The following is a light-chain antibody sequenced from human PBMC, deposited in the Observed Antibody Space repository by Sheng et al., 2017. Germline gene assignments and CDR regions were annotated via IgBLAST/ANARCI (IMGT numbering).Light chain of an antibody. CDR2: AAS. CDR1: QTINKY. Sequence: DIQMTQSPSSLSASIGDRVTITCRASQTINKYLNWYQQRPGTAPRLLIYAASTLQSGVPSRFIGSGSGSDFTLTIYSLQPEDLGTYYCQQSYSVPRTFGPRDRRWKS. CDR3: QQSYSVPRT. J-gene: IGKJ1*01. V-gene: IGKV1-39*01.